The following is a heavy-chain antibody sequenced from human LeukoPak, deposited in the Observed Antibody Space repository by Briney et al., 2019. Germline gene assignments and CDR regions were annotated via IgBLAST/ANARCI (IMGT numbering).Heavy chain of an antibody. CDR1: GYTFTSYD. CDR2: MNPNSGNT. J-gene: IGHJ4*02. V-gene: IGHV1-8*03. D-gene: IGHD3-22*01. Sequence: ASVKVSCKASGYTFTSYDINWVRQATGQGLEWMGWMNPNSGNTGYAQKFQGRVTITRNTSISTAYMELSSLRSDDTAVYYCARHDYDSSGVFPHSFDYWGQGTLVTVSS. CDR3: ARHDYDSSGVFPHSFDY.